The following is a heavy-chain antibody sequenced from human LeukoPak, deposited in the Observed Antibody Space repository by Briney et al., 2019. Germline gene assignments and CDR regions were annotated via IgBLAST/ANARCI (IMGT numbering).Heavy chain of an antibody. CDR1: GFTFSSAW. CDR3: TTDGDYGDGLRGDY. CDR2: MKSKTEAGTT. Sequence: GGSLRLSCAASGFTFSSAWMSWVRQGPGKGLEWVGRMKSKTEAGTTDYAAPVKGRFTISRDDSRNTLYLQMNSLKTEDAAVYYCTTDGDYGDGLRGDYWGPGTLVTVSS. V-gene: IGHV3-15*01. D-gene: IGHD4-17*01. J-gene: IGHJ4*02.